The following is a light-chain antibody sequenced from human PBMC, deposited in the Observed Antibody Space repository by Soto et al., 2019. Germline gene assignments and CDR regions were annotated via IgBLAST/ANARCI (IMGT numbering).Light chain of an antibody. CDR3: QQYGGSPGA. J-gene: IGKJ1*01. V-gene: IGKV3-20*01. CDR1: QSVSSNQ. Sequence: EIVLTQCPGTLSLSPGDRPTLSCRTSQSVSSNQLAWYQQKPGQAPRLLIYGASSRTTGIPDRFSGSGSGTNFTLTISRLETEDFAVYYCQQYGGSPGAFGQGTKVDI. CDR2: GAS.